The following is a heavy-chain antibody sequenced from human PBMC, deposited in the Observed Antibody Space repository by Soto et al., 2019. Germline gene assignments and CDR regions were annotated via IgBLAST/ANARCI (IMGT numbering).Heavy chain of an antibody. J-gene: IGHJ6*02. Sequence: SGPTLVNPTQPLTLTCTFSGFSLTRGVAVGWIRQPPGKALEWLALIYWDDDKRYSPSLKSRLTIIKDTSKNQVVLIMTNLGPVYTATYYCARDSYGSGYGMDVWGQGTTVTVSS. CDR1: GFSLTRGVA. V-gene: IGHV2-5*02. CDR2: IYWDDDK. CDR3: ARDSYGSGYGMDV. D-gene: IGHD3-10*01.